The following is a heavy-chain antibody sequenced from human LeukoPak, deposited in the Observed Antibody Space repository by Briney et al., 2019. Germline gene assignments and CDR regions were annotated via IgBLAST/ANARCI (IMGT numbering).Heavy chain of an antibody. Sequence: GSLRLSCAASGFTFNNYWMHWVRQGPGKGLVWVSRINSDGNNTKYADSVKGRFTISRDNAKNTVYLQMNCLRVEDTAMYYCVRGEGDCTNGVCYFDNWGQGTLVTVSS. J-gene: IGHJ4*02. CDR2: INSDGNNT. D-gene: IGHD2-8*01. V-gene: IGHV3-74*01. CDR3: VRGEGDCTNGVCYFDN. CDR1: GFTFNNYW.